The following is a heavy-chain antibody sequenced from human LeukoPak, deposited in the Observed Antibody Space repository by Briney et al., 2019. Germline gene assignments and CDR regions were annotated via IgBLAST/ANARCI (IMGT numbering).Heavy chain of an antibody. CDR1: GFTFSTNA. CDR3: TKNQILDDSGSWYAF. CDR2: VSDGGGRT. V-gene: IGHV3-23*01. Sequence: GGSLRLSCGASGFTFSTNAMSWVRQAPGKGLEWVSGVSDGGGRTCYAESVKGRFTVSRDNSKNTLYLRMNSLRAEDTAIYYCTKNQILDDSGSWYAFWGQGTLVTVSS. D-gene: IGHD6-13*01. J-gene: IGHJ4*02.